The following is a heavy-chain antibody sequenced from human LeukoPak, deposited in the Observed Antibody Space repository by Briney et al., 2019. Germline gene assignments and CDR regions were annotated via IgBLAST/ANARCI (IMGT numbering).Heavy chain of an antibody. V-gene: IGHV3-23*01. CDR3: AKVLAGAGTRPLGY. D-gene: IGHD1-26*01. CDR2: ISGSTGNT. Sequence: GGSLRLSCAASGFTFEKYAMSWVRQAPGKGLEWVSLISGSTGNTYYADSVQGRFTISRDNSKNTLFLQLNILRAEDTAVYYCAKVLAGAGTRPLGYWGQGTLVTVSP. J-gene: IGHJ4*02. CDR1: GFTFEKYA.